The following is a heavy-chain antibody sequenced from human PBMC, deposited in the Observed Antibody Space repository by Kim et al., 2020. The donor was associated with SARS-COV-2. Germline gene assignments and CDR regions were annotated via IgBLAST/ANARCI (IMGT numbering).Heavy chain of an antibody. CDR3: ASSRYSSGLNDWYFDL. D-gene: IGHD6-19*01. Sequence: SLKSRVTISVDTSKNQFSLKLSFVTAADTAVYYCASSRYSSGLNDWYFDLWGRGTLVTVSS. J-gene: IGHJ2*01. V-gene: IGHV4-39*07.